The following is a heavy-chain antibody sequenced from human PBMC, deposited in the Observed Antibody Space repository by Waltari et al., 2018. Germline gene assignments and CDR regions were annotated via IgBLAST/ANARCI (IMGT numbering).Heavy chain of an antibody. Sequence: QVQLVQSGAEVKKPGASVKVSCKASGYTFTGYYMHWVRQAPGPGLEWMGWINPNSGGTNYAQKFQGWVTMTRDTSISTAHMELSRLRSDDTAVYYCARSVGYCTNGVCRADAFDIWGQGTMVTVSS. CDR2: INPNSGGT. V-gene: IGHV1-2*04. CDR3: ARSVGYCTNGVCRADAFDI. D-gene: IGHD2-8*01. J-gene: IGHJ3*02. CDR1: GYTFTGYY.